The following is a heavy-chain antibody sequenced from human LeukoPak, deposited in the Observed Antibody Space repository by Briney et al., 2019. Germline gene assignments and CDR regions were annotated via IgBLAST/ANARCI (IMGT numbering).Heavy chain of an antibody. J-gene: IGHJ4*02. CDR1: GGSTNSYY. D-gene: IGHD2-2*01. CDR3: ARVKASSTSWTFDQ. CDR2: IYSSGST. V-gene: IGHV4-4*07. Sequence: SETLSLTCSVSGGSTNSYYWSWIRQSGGKGLEWIGRIYSSGSTVYNPSLNSRLTMSVDTSKNQFSLTLKSVTATDTAVYYCARVKASSTSWTFDQWGQGALVTVSS.